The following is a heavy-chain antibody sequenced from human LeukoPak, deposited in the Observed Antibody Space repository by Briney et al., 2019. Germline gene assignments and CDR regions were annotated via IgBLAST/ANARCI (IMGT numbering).Heavy chain of an antibody. J-gene: IGHJ6*02. CDR3: ASPIAAAGYIPPDV. V-gene: IGHV1-2*02. CDR1: GYTFTGYH. D-gene: IGHD6-13*01. CDR2: ISPNSGGT. Sequence: ASVKVSCKTSGYTFTGYHIHWVRQAPGQGLERMGWISPNSGGTNYAQKFQGRVTMTRDTSISTAYMELSSLRSDDTALYYCASPIAAAGYIPPDVWGQGTTVTVSS.